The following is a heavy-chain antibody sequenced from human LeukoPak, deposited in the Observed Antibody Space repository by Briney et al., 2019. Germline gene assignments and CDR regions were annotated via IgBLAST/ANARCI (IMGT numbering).Heavy chain of an antibody. J-gene: IGHJ4*02. D-gene: IGHD3-10*01. Sequence: PGGSLRLSCSASGFTFSTYAMHWVRQAPGKGLEHVSTINTNGDDTYYAGSVKGRFTISRDNSKRMLYLQMSSLRAEDTAVYYCVKDLRGGGYYTSFDYWGQGTLVTVSS. CDR1: GFTFSTYA. V-gene: IGHV3-64D*09. CDR2: INTNGDDT. CDR3: VKDLRGGGYYTSFDY.